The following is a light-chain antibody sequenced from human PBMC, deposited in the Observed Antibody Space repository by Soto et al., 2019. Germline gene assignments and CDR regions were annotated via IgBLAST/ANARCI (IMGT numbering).Light chain of an antibody. CDR3: SSYTGTSTWV. Sequence: QSVLTQPASVSGSPGQSITISCTGASSDVGGYNYVSWYQQHPGKAPKLMIYEVTNRPSGVSYRFSGSKSDNTASLTISGLQAEDEADYYCSSYTGTSTWVFGGGTKLTVL. J-gene: IGLJ3*02. CDR2: EVT. CDR1: SSDVGGYNY. V-gene: IGLV2-14*01.